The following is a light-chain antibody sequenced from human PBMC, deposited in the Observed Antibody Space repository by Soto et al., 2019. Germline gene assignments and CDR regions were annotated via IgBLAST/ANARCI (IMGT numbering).Light chain of an antibody. CDR1: SSDFGGYNY. CDR2: DVS. J-gene: IGLJ1*01. V-gene: IGLV2-11*01. Sequence: QSALTRPRSASGSPGQSVTMSCTGTSSDFGGYNYVSWYQHHPGKAPKLMIYDVSERPSGVPDRFSGSKSGNTASLTISGLQAEDEADYYCCSYAGTFYVFGTGTKVTVL. CDR3: CSYAGTFYV.